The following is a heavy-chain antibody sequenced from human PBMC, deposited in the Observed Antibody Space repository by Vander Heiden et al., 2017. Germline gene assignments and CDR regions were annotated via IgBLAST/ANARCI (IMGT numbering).Heavy chain of an antibody. J-gene: IGHJ6*02. CDR2: SIPILGIA. CDR3: ASGGYCSGGSCSPYYYYGMDV. V-gene: IGHV1-69*10. D-gene: IGHD2-15*01. CDR1: GGTFSSYA. Sequence: QVQLVQSGAEVKKPGSSVKVSCKASGGTFSSYAISWVRQAPGQGLEWMGGSIPILGIANYAQKFQGRVTITADKSTSTAYMELSSLRSEDTAVYYCASGGYCSGGSCSPYYYYGMDVWGQGTTVTVSS.